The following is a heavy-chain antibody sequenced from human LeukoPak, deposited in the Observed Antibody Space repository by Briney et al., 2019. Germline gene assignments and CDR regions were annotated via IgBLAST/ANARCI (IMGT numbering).Heavy chain of an antibody. Sequence: SVKVSCKASGGTFSNYAISWVRQAPGQGLEWMGVIIPSSNTANYAQKFQGRVTTTADKSTSTAYMKLSRLRSEDTAVYYCARRQYCSGGSCFSPLEDYSYYMDVWGKGTTVTVSS. D-gene: IGHD2-15*01. CDR1: GGTFSNYA. CDR2: IIPSSNTA. CDR3: ARRQYCSGGSCFSPLEDYSYYMDV. V-gene: IGHV1-69*06. J-gene: IGHJ6*03.